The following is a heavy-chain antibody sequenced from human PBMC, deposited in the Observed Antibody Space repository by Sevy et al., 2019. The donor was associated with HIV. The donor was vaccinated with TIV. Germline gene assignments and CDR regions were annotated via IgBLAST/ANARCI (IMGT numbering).Heavy chain of an antibody. J-gene: IGHJ5*02. CDR2: INSDGSST. D-gene: IGHD2-21*02. CDR1: GFTFDSYW. CDR3: ARRFGDYRVGFDP. Sequence: GGSLRPSCVASGFTFDSYWMHWVRQDPGKGLVWVSCINSDGSSTKYADFVKGRFTISRDNAKNILYVEMNSLRGEDTALYYCARRFGDYRVGFDPWGQGTRVTVSS. V-gene: IGHV3-74*03.